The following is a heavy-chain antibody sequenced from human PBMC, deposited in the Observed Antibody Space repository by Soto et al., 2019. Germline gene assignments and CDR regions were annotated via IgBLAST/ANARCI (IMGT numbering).Heavy chain of an antibody. CDR2: INGDGSST. CDR3: ARTTGSSHYYFYGLEV. D-gene: IGHD1-26*01. V-gene: IGHV3-74*01. CDR1: GFTFSNYW. J-gene: IGHJ6*02. Sequence: GGSLRLSCAASGFTFSNYWMHWVRQAPGKGLVWVSRINGDGSSTNYADSVKGRFTISRDNAKDTLYLQMNTLRAEDTALYYCARTTGSSHYYFYGLEVWGQGTTVTVSS.